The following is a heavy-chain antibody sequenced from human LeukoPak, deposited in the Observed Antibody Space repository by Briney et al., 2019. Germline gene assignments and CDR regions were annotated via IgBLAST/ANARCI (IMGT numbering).Heavy chain of an antibody. Sequence: PSETLSLTCTVSGGSISSYYWSWIRQPPGKGLEWIGYIYYSGGTNYNPSLKSRVTISVDTSKNQFSLELSSVTAADTAVYYCAREGPLGWFDPWGQGTLVTVSS. CDR1: GGSISSYY. CDR2: IYYSGGT. V-gene: IGHV4-59*01. CDR3: AREGPLGWFDP. J-gene: IGHJ5*02.